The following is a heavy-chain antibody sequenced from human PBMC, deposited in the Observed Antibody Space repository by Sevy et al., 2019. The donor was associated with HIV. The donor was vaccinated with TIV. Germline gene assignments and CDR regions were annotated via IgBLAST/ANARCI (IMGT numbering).Heavy chain of an antibody. D-gene: IGHD3-10*01. CDR3: AKDHNLWSEGGFLHH. V-gene: IGHV3-30*18. CDR1: GFTFSSYA. J-gene: IGHJ1*01. CDR2: ISYGGNNK. Sequence: GGSLRLSCAASGFTFSSYAIHWVRQAPGKGLEWVAVISYGGNNKYYADSVRGRFSVSRDNSKNTLYVQMNSLRAEDTAVYYCAKDHNLWSEGGFLHHWGQGTLVTVSS.